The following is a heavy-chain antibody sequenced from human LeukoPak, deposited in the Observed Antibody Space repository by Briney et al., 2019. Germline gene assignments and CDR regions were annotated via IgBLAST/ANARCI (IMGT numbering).Heavy chain of an antibody. CDR1: GGSINSGNYY. D-gene: IGHD3-10*01. V-gene: IGHV4-61*02. Sequence: SETLSLTCTVSGGSINSGNYYWSWIRQPAGKGPEWIGRIYPSGSTEYSPSLKSRVTISVDTSKNQFSLRLSSVTAADTALYYCSGENLYYYGSGSVFDYWGQGALVTVSS. J-gene: IGHJ4*02. CDR3: SGENLYYYGSGSVFDY. CDR2: IYPSGST.